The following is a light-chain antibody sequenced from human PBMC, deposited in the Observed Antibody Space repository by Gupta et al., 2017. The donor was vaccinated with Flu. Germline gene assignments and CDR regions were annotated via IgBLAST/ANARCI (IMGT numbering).Light chain of an antibody. CDR1: QEIAGN. V-gene: IGKV3-15*01. J-gene: IGKJ4*01. CDR2: GAS. CDR3: QQYNNWPLT. Sequence: VMTQSPDTLSVSPGEGATLSCRASQEIAGNLAWYQQKPGQAPRLLLSGASTRATGTPARFSGSRSGTEFTLTISSLQSEDFAVYYCQQYNNWPLTFGGGTKVEIK.